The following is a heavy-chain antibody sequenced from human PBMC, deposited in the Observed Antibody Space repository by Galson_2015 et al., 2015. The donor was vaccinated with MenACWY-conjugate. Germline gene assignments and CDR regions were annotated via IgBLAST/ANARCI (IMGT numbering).Heavy chain of an antibody. D-gene: IGHD3-16*01. CDR3: ARGAQGYFDY. J-gene: IGHJ4*02. CDR1: GYTFTNNW. CDR2: MNPVDSET. Sequence: QSGAEVKKPGESLKISCKGSGYTFTNNWIGWVRQMPGKGLEWMGIMNPVDSETRYSPSSQGQVAISADKSISTTFLEWSSLKASDTAVYYCARGAQGYFDYWGQGALVTVSS. V-gene: IGHV5-51*01.